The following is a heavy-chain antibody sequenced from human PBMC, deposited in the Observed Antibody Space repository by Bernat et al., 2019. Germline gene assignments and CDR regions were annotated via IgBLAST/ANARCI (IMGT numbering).Heavy chain of an antibody. CDR1: GFTVSSNY. D-gene: IGHD1-26*01. V-gene: IGHV3-66*01. Sequence: EVQRLESGGGVVQPGGSLRLCCAAAGFTVSSNYMSWVRQAPGKGLEWVSVIYSGGSTYYADSVKGRFTISRDNSKNTLYLQMNSLRAEDTAVYYCARDGATATYYAFDIWGQGTMGTVCS. CDR3: ARDGATATYYAFDI. CDR2: IYSGGST. J-gene: IGHJ3*02.